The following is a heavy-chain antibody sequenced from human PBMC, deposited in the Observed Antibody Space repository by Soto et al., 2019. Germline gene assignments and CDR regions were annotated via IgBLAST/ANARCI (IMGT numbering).Heavy chain of an antibody. CDR2: IIPILGIA. CDR1: GGTFSSYT. V-gene: IGHV1-69*02. D-gene: IGHD2-2*01. J-gene: IGHJ5*02. CDR3: ARPHLLGCSSTSCYGGWFDP. Sequence: QVQLVQSGAEVKKPGSSVKVSCKASGGTFSSYTISWVRQAPGQGLEWMGRIIPILGIANYAQKFQGRVTITADKSRSTAYMELSSLRSADTAVYYCARPHLLGCSSTSCYGGWFDPWGQGALVTVSS.